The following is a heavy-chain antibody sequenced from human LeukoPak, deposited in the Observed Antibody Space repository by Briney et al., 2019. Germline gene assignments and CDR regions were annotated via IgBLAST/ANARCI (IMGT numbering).Heavy chain of an antibody. CDR2: ISYDESNK. Sequence: GGSLRLSCAASGFTFRNYGMQWVRQAPGKGLEWVAVISYDESNKWYADSVKGRFTTSRDNSQNTLSLQMNSLRVEDTGVYYCARDRRYYGSGSYSGFDYWGQGTLVTVSS. D-gene: IGHD3-10*01. CDR3: ARDRRYYGSGSYSGFDY. J-gene: IGHJ4*02. CDR1: GFTFRNYG. V-gene: IGHV3-30*03.